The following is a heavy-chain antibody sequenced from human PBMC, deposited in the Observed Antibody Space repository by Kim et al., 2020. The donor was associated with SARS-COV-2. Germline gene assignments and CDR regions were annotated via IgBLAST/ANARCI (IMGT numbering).Heavy chain of an antibody. Sequence: SETLSLTCTVSGGSISSYYWSWIRQPPGKGLEWIGYIYYSGSTNYNPSLKSRVTISVDTSKNQFSLKLSSVTAADTAVYYCARLGAAAGRGWFDPWGQGTLVTVSS. CDR1: GGSISSYY. CDR3: ARLGAAAGRGWFDP. D-gene: IGHD6-13*01. V-gene: IGHV4-59*13. CDR2: IYYSGST. J-gene: IGHJ5*02.